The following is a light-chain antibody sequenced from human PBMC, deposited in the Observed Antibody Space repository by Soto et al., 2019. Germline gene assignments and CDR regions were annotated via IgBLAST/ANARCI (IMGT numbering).Light chain of an antibody. CDR2: DVS. V-gene: IGLV2-11*01. Sequence: QSVLTQPRSVSGSPGQSVTISCTGTSSDVGGHNYVSWYQQHPGKAPKLMVYDVSKRPSGVPDRFSGSKSGNTASLTISGLQSEDEAEYYCCSYAGSYTYDFGTGTKVTV. J-gene: IGLJ1*01. CDR3: CSYAGSYTYD. CDR1: SSDVGGHNY.